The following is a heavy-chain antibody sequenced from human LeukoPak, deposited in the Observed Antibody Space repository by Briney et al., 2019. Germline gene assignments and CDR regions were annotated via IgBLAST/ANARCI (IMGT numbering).Heavy chain of an antibody. D-gene: IGHD3-9*01. J-gene: IGHJ4*02. Sequence: ASVKVSCKASGYTFINYDINWVRQATGQGLEWMGWMNPNSGNTGYAQKFQGRVTITRNTSISTAYMELSSLRSEDTAVYYCARGLGEEGKGYDILTGYYQYYFDYWGQGTLVTVSS. CDR2: MNPNSGNT. V-gene: IGHV1-8*03. CDR3: ARGLGEEGKGYDILTGYYQYYFDY. CDR1: GYTFINYD.